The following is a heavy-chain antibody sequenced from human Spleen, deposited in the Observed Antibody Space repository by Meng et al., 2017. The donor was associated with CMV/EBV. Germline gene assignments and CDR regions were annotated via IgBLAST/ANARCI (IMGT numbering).Heavy chain of an antibody. CDR3: AKDRAYSYGPSGY. CDR2: IIPIFKTP. Sequence: SVKVSCKASGDTFNSYTISWVRQAPGQGLEWMGGIIPIFKTPDYAQKFQGRVTISTDESTGTAYMELRSLRSEDTAVYYCAKDRAYSYGPSGYWGQGTLVTVSS. D-gene: IGHD5-18*01. CDR1: GDTFNSYT. J-gene: IGHJ4*02. V-gene: IGHV1-69*05.